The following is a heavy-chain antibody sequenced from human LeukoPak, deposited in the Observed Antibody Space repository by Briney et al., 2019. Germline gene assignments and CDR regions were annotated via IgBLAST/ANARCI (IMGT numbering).Heavy chain of an antibody. V-gene: IGHV1-2*02. J-gene: IGHJ4*02. CDR2: INPNSGGT. CDR3: ARGIGGYYYDSSGSPWDY. Sequence: ASVKVSCKASGYTFTGYYMHWVRQAPGQGLEWMGWINPNSGGTNYDQKFQGRVTMTGDTSITTAYMELSRLRSDDTGVYYGARGIGGYYYDSSGSPWDYWGQGTLVTVSS. CDR1: GYTFTGYY. D-gene: IGHD3-22*01.